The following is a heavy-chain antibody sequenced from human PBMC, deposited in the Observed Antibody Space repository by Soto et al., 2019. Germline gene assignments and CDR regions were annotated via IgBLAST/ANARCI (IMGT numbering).Heavy chain of an antibody. J-gene: IGHJ4*02. V-gene: IGHV4-30-2*06. CDR3: ARGGGYDSFDY. D-gene: IGHD5-12*01. CDR1: GASISYGGFS. Sequence: QLQLQESGSGLVKTSETLSLTCTVSGASISYGGFSWSWIRQSPGKGLEWFGYISHLESTYFHPSFKSRLTMSIDRTRNQFSLKLSSVTAADMAVYYCARGGGYDSFDYWGQGVLVTVSS. CDR2: ISHLEST.